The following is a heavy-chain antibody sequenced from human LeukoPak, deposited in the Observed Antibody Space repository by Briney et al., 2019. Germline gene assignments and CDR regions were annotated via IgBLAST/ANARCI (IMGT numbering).Heavy chain of an antibody. CDR3: AGLYSSGWFVDY. V-gene: IGHV3-30*02. CDR1: GFTFSSYG. CDR2: IRYDGSYV. J-gene: IGHJ4*02. Sequence: GGSLRLSCAASGFTFSSYGKHWVRQAPGKGLEWVAFIRYDGSYVYYADSVKGRFTISRDNSKNTLYLQMNSLRAEDTAIFYCAGLYSSGWFVDYCGQGTLVTVSS. D-gene: IGHD6-19*01.